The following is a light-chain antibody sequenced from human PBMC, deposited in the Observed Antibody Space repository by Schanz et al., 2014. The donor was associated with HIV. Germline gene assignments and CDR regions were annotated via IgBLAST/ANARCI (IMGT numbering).Light chain of an antibody. V-gene: IGKV3-20*01. CDR1: QSVSSSY. CDR3: QQYGSSPRT. Sequence: EIVLTQSPGTLSLSPGERATLSCRASQSVSSSYLAWYQQKPGQAPRLLIYDASNRATGIPDRFSGSGSGTDFTLTVSRLEPEDFAVYFCQQYGSSPRTFGQGTRLDIK. CDR2: DAS. J-gene: IGKJ5*01.